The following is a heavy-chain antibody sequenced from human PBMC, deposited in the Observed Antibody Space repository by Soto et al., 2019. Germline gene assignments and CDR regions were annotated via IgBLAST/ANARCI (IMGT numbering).Heavy chain of an antibody. D-gene: IGHD2-15*01. CDR3: ARGDCSGGSCYHYNWFDP. V-gene: IGHV4-31*02. Sequence: VSGGSISSGGYYWSWIRQHPGKGLEWIGHIYYSGSTYYNPSLKSRVTISVDTSKNQFSLKLSSVTAADTAVHYCARGDCSGGSCYHYNWFDPWGQGTLVTVSS. CDR1: GGSISSGGYY. J-gene: IGHJ5*02. CDR2: IYYSGST.